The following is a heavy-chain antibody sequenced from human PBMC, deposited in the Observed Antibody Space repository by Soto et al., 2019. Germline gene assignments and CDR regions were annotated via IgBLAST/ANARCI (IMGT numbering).Heavy chain of an antibody. D-gene: IGHD3-22*01. CDR3: ARKDSSGYSNWFDP. J-gene: IGHJ5*02. CDR1: VYTFSRYW. CDR2: IYPADSDT. Sequence: EVQLVQSGAEVKQAGASLKISCKTSVYTFSRYWIAWLRQTPGRGLEWMGIIYPADSDTRYSPSFQGQVTISADKSTSTAYLHWNSLKASDSATYYCARKDSSGYSNWFDPWGQGTLVTVSS. V-gene: IGHV5-51*01.